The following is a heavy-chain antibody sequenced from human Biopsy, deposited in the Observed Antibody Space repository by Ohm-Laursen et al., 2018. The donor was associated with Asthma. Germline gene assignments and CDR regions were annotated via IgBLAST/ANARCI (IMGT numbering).Heavy chain of an antibody. V-gene: IGHV1-24*01. D-gene: IGHD4-17*01. J-gene: IGHJ4*02. CDR3: ASDFPKDYVRYNFQF. CDR1: GYSLTDLS. CDR2: HDHEEGGT. Sequence: SVKVSCKISGYSLTDLSMHWVRQAPGQGLEWMGGHDHEEGGTVNAWRFQGRVTMTEDTSTDTAYMELSSLSSDDTAVYYCASDFPKDYVRYNFQFWGQGNLVTVSS.